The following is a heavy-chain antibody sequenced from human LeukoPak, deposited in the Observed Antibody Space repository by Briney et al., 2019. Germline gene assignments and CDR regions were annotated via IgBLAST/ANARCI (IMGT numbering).Heavy chain of an antibody. V-gene: IGHV4-39*07. CDR2: IYYSGST. J-gene: IGHJ6*03. Sequence: SETLSLTCTVSGGSISSSSYYWGWIRQPPGKGLEWIGSIYYSGSTYYNPSLKSRVTISVDTSKNQFSLKLSSVTAADTAVYYCARASRIGSSWHWRRSDYYYMDVWGKGTTVTVSS. CDR1: GGSISSSSYY. D-gene: IGHD6-13*01. CDR3: ARASRIGSSWHWRRSDYYYMDV.